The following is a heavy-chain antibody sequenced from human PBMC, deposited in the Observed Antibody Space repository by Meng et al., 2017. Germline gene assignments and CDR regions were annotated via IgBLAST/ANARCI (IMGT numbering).Heavy chain of an antibody. CDR1: GFTFSSYA. Sequence: QVQLVESGGGVVQPGRSLRLSCAASGFTFSSYAMHWVRQAPGKGLEWVAVISYDGSNKYYADSVKGRFTISRDNSKNTLYLQMNSLRAEDTAVYYCAHIDYWGQGTLVTVSS. CDR3: AHIDY. J-gene: IGHJ4*02. CDR2: ISYDGSNK. V-gene: IGHV3-30*01.